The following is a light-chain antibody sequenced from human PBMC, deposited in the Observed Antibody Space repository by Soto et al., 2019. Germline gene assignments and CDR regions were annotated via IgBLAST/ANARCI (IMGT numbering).Light chain of an antibody. V-gene: IGKV1-5*03. CDR1: QSISSW. J-gene: IGKJ2*02. CDR3: PQYNSYSRT. Sequence: DIQMTQSPSTLSASVGDRVTITCRASQSISSWLAWYQQKPGKAPKLLIYKASSLESGVPSRFSGSGSGTEFTLTISSLQPDDFATYYYPQYNSYSRTFGQGTKLEIK. CDR2: KAS.